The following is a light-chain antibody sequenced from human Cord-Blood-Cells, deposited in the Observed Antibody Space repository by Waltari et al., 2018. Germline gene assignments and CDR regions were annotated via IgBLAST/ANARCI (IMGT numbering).Light chain of an antibody. V-gene: IGLV3-1*01. CDR3: QAWDSSTWV. CDR2: QES. CDR1: KLGDND. J-gene: IGLJ3*02. Sequence: SHELPQPPSVSVSPGQTASITCSGEKLGDNDACRDQQKPAQSPVLVIYQESKRPSGIPGRFSGSNSGNTATLTISGTQAMDEADYYCQAWDSSTWVFGGGTKLTVL.